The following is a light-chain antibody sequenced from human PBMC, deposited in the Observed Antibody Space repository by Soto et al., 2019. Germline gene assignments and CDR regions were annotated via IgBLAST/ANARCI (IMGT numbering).Light chain of an antibody. J-gene: IGKJ1*01. CDR3: QHYNNWPPWT. V-gene: IGKV3-15*01. CDR1: QSVSSN. CDR2: GAS. Sequence: EIVMTQSPATLSVSPGERATLSCRASQSVSSNLAWYQQKPGQAPSLLIYGASNRATGIPARFSGSGSGTEFTLTISNLQSEDFVIYYCQHYNNWPPWTFGQGTQVEFK.